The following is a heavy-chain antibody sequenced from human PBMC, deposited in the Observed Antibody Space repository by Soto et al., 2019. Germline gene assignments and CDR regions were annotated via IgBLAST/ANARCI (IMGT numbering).Heavy chain of an antibody. J-gene: IGHJ4*02. CDR1: GFTVSSNY. V-gene: IGHV3-53*01. CDR3: ARGSYCGGDCFYYFDY. CDR2: IYSGGST. D-gene: IGHD2-21*02. Sequence: GGSLRLSCAASGFTVSSNYMSWVRQAPGKGLEWVSVIYSGGSTYYADSVKGRFTISRDNSKNTLYLQMNSLRAEDTAVYYCARGSYCGGDCFYYFDYWGQGTLVTVSS.